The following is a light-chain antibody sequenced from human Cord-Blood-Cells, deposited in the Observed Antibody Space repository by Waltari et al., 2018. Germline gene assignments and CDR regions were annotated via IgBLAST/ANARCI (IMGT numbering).Light chain of an antibody. CDR2: DVS. J-gene: IGLJ2*01. Sequence: QSALTQPASVSGSPGQSITISCPGTSSAVGGYNYVSWYQQHPGKAPKHMIYDVSKRPSGVSNRFSGSKSGNTASLTISGLQAEDEADYYCSSYTSSSTLGVFGGGTKLTVL. V-gene: IGLV2-14*01. CDR1: SSAVGGYNY. CDR3: SSYTSSSTLGV.